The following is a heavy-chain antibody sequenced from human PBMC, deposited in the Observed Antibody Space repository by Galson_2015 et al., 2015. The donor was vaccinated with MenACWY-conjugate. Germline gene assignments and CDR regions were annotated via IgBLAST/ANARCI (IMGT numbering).Heavy chain of an antibody. D-gene: IGHD3-22*01. Sequence: PALVKPTQTLTLTCTFSGLSLSTYEMCIYWVRQPPGKALEWLARIYWRDNKYYTTSLKTRLTISKDTSTNQVVLTMTNVDPVDTATYYCARMHIVLDATDAFDIWGQGTMVTVSS. V-gene: IGHV2-70*11. CDR3: ARMHIVLDATDAFDI. J-gene: IGHJ3*02. CDR2: IYWRDNK. CDR1: GLSLSTYEMC.